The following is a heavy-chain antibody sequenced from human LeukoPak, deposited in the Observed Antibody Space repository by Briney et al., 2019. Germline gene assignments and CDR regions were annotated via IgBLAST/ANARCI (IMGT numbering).Heavy chain of an antibody. CDR1: GFTFSSYA. V-gene: IGHV3-30*04. D-gene: IGHD2-21*02. CDR3: ARARVVTKWIDY. CDR2: ISYDGSNK. J-gene: IGHJ4*02. Sequence: PGRSLRLSCAASGFTFSSYAMHWVRPAPGKGLEWVAVISYDGSNKYYADSVKGRFTISRDNAKNSLYLQMNSLRAEDTAVYYCARARVVTKWIDYWGQGTLVTVSS.